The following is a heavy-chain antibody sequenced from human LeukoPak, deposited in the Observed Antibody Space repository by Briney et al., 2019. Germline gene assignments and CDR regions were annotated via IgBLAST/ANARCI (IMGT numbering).Heavy chain of an antibody. D-gene: IGHD6-13*01. V-gene: IGHV1-2*02. Sequence: ASVKVSCKASGYTFTGYYMHWVRQAPGQGLEWMGWINPNSGGTNYAQKFQGRVTMTRDTSISTTYMELSRLRSDDTAVYYCARVVAATGAADPVVFYFSWFDPWGQGTLVTVSS. CDR3: ARVVAATGAADPVVFYFSWFDP. CDR1: GYTFTGYY. J-gene: IGHJ5*02. CDR2: INPNSGGT.